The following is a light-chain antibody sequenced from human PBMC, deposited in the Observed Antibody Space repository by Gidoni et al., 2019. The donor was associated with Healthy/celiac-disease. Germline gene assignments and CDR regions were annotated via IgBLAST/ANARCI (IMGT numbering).Light chain of an antibody. V-gene: IGKV1-33*01. CDR3: QQYGNLPMYT. CDR2: DAS. J-gene: IGKJ2*01. Sequence: DIQMTQSPPSLSASVGDRVTITCQASQDISNYLNWYQQKPGKAPKLLIYDASNLETGVPSRFSGSGSGTDFTFTISSLQPEDIATYYCQQYGNLPMYTFGQGTKLEIK. CDR1: QDISNY.